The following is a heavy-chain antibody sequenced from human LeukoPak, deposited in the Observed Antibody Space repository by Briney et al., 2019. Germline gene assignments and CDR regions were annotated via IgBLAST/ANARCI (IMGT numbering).Heavy chain of an antibody. V-gene: IGHV3-30-3*02. J-gene: IGHJ4*02. CDR2: LSFDGNNK. D-gene: IGHD3-3*01. CDR3: AKSSSVHYDFWSGRYYPNS. Sequence: GGSQRLSCAASRFTFSDYAMHWVRQAPGKGLEWVAVLSFDGNNKYFADSVKGRFTISRDNSKSTLYLQMDSLRPEDTAVYYCAKSSSVHYDFWSGRYYPNSWGQGTLVTVSS. CDR1: RFTFSDYA.